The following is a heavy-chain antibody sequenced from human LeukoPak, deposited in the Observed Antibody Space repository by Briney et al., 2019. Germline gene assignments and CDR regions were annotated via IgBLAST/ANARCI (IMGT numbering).Heavy chain of an antibody. J-gene: IGHJ3*02. Sequence: GGSLRLSCAVSGFTFSSYGMHWVRQAPGKGLEWVAVISYDGGNRYYADSVKGRFTISRDNPKNTLYLQMNSLRAEDTAVYYCAKDPTYYYDSSGYFGAFDIWGQGTMVTVSS. CDR3: AKDPTYYYDSSGYFGAFDI. D-gene: IGHD3-22*01. CDR2: ISYDGGNR. CDR1: GFTFSSYG. V-gene: IGHV3-30*18.